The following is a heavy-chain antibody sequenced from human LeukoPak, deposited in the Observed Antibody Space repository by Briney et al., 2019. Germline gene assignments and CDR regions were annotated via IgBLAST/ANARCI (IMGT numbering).Heavy chain of an antibody. Sequence: GASVKVSCKASGYTFTGYYMHWVRQAPGQGLEWMGWINPNSGGTNYAQKFQGRVTMTRDTSISTAYMELSRLRSDDTAVYYCARALTTVTFFLGYWGREPWSPSPQ. V-gene: IGHV1-2*02. CDR1: GYTFTGYY. CDR3: ARALTTVTFFLGY. D-gene: IGHD4-17*01. J-gene: IGHJ4*02. CDR2: INPNSGGT.